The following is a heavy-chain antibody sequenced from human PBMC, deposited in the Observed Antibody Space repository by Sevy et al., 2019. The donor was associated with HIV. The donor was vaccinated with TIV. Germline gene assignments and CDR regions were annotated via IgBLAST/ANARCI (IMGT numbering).Heavy chain of an antibody. D-gene: IGHD3-10*02. CDR2: ISSSFTNI. J-gene: IGHJ4*02. CDR3: TNYVHY. V-gene: IGHV3-48*03. Sequence: GGSLRLSCVASGFTFNIYEMNWVRQAPGQGLEWVSYISSSFTNIYYADSVKGRFTISRDNAKNSLYLQMNSLRAKDTAVYYCTNYVHYWGQGTLVTVSS. CDR1: GFTFNIYE.